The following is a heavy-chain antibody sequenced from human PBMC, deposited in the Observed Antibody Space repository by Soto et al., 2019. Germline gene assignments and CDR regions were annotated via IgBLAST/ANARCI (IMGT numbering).Heavy chain of an antibody. CDR1: GGSISSSNW. Sequence: ASEALSLPCGGSGGSISSSNWWGWGPQPPGKGLEWIGEIYHSGSTNYNPSLKSRVTISVDKSKNQFSLKLSSVTAADTAVYYCARVLGNDAFDIWGQGTMVTVSS. J-gene: IGHJ3*02. D-gene: IGHD3-3*02. CDR3: ARVLGNDAFDI. V-gene: IGHV4-4*02. CDR2: IYHSGST.